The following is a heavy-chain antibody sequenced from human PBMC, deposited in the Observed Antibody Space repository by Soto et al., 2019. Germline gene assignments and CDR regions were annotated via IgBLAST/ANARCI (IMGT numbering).Heavy chain of an antibody. CDR1: GGSISSYY. Sequence: QVQLQESGPGLVKPSETLSLTCTVSGGSISSYYWSWIRQPPGKGLEWIGYIYYSGSTNYNPSPKSRVTISVDTSKNQFSLKLSSVTAADTAVYYCARYLVAATDYYYGMDVWGQGTTVTVSS. D-gene: IGHD2-15*01. CDR3: ARYLVAATDYYYGMDV. CDR2: IYYSGST. J-gene: IGHJ6*02. V-gene: IGHV4-59*01.